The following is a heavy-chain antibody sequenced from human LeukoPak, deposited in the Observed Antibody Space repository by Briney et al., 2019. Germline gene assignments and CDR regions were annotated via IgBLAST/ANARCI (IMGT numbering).Heavy chain of an antibody. CDR1: GYTFPSYV. V-gene: IGHV1-8*01. D-gene: IGHD2-2*01. CDR3: ARDSEYQLLFHRFDP. CDR2: MNPNSGNT. Sequence: GASVKVSCKTSGYTFPSYVINWVRQATGQGLEWMGWMNPNSGNTGYAQKFQGRVTITRNTSITTAYMELSSLRSEDTAVYYCARDSEYQLLFHRFDPWGQGTLVTVSS. J-gene: IGHJ5*02.